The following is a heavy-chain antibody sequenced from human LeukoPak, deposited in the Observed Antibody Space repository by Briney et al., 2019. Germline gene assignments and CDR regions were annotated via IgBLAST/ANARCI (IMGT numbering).Heavy chain of an antibody. V-gene: IGHV3-30*04. J-gene: IGHJ4*02. D-gene: IGHD3-9*01. CDR2: ISYDGSNK. Sequence: SGGSLRLSCAASGFTFSSYAMHWVRQAPGKGLEWVAVISYDGSNKYYADSVKGRFTISRDNSKNTLYLQMNSLRAEDTAVYYCAKGYYFDILSGYSSLDSWGQGTLVTVSS. CDR1: GFTFSSYA. CDR3: AKGYYFDILSGYSSLDS.